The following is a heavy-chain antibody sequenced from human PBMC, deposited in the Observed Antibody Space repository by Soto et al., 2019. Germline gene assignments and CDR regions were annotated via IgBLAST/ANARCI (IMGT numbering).Heavy chain of an antibody. Sequence: PGGSLRLSCTASGFTFSSFWMSWVRQASGKGLEWVANIKQDGSEKYYVDSVKGRFTISRDNAKNSLHLQMNSLRAEDTAVYYCASDLYYYDRALRHFRYFDYWGQGTLVTVSS. CDR1: GFTFSSFW. J-gene: IGHJ4*02. CDR2: IKQDGSEK. CDR3: ASDLYYYDRALRHFRYFDY. D-gene: IGHD3-22*01. V-gene: IGHV3-7*03.